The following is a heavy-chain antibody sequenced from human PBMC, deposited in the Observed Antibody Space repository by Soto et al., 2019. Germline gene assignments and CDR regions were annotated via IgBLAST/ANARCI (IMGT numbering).Heavy chain of an antibody. CDR3: AKQYSSGWYFLPTQVDY. Sequence: GGSLRVSCAAAGGPCISYGMRWVSQATGKGLEWVAVISYDGSNKYYADSVKGRFTISRDNSKNTLYLQMNSLRAEDTAVYYCAKQYSSGWYFLPTQVDYWGQRTLVTVSS. J-gene: IGHJ4*02. CDR1: GGPCISYG. CDR2: ISYDGSNK. V-gene: IGHV3-30*18. D-gene: IGHD6-19*01.